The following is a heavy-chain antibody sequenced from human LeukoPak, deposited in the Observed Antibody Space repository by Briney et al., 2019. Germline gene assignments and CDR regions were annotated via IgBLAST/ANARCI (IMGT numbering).Heavy chain of an antibody. CDR1: GFXFSSYA. J-gene: IGHJ4*02. CDR2: VSYSGGST. Sequence: GGSLRLSCAASGFXFSSYAMTWVRQAPGKGLEWVSAVSYSGGSTYYADSVKGRFTISRDNSKNTLYLQMNSLRAEDTAVYYCAKEPGLAVAAIDYWGQGTLVTVSS. V-gene: IGHV3-23*01. CDR3: AKEPGLAVAAIDY. D-gene: IGHD6-19*01.